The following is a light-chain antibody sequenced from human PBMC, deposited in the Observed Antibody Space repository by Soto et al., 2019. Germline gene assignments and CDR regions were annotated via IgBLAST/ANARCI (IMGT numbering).Light chain of an antibody. V-gene: IGKV3-15*01. Sequence: IVLTECPCSLSRTPAERATLSCRAIQSVSNNYLAWYQQKPGQAPRLLIYGASSRATGIPDRFSGSGSGADFTLTISSLQSEDFAVYYCQQYNNGIPWTFGQGTKVDI. CDR3: QQYNNGIPWT. J-gene: IGKJ1*01. CDR2: GAS. CDR1: QSVSNN.